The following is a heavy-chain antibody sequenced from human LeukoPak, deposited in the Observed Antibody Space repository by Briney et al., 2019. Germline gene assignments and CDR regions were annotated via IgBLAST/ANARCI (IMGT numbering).Heavy chain of an antibody. D-gene: IGHD3-9*01. CDR1: RFTFSSYA. Sequence: PGGSLRLSCADSRFTFSSYAMSWVRQAPGKGLEWVAFIRYDGSNKYYADSVKGRFTISRDNSKNTLYLQMNSLRAEDTAVYYCARPDILTGSYFDYWGQGTLVTVSS. CDR2: IRYDGSNK. J-gene: IGHJ4*02. V-gene: IGHV3-30*02. CDR3: ARPDILTGSYFDY.